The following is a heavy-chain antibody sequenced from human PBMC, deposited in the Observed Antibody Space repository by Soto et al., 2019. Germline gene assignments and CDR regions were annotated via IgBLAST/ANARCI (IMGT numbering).Heavy chain of an antibody. V-gene: IGHV3-30-3*01. D-gene: IGHD6-13*01. Sequence: QVQLVESGGGVVQPGRSLRLSCAASGFTFSSYAMHWVRQAPGKGLEWVAVISYDGSNKYYADSVKGRFTISRDNSKNTLYLQMNSLRAEDTAVYYCASIPVGIAAARIRWGQGTLVTVSS. CDR1: GFTFSSYA. CDR3: ASIPVGIAAARIR. CDR2: ISYDGSNK. J-gene: IGHJ4*02.